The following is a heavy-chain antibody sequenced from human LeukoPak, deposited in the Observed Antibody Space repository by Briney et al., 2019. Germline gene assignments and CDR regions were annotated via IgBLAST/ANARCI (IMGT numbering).Heavy chain of an antibody. J-gene: IGHJ6*02. V-gene: IGHV1-69*13. CDR3: AADTGYCSSTSCYPRYYYYGMDV. CDR1: GGTFSSYA. D-gene: IGHD2-2*01. CDR2: IIPIFGTA. Sequence: SVKVSCKASGGTFSSYAISWVRQAPGQGLEWMGGIIPIFGTANYAQKFQGRVTITADESTSTAYMELSSLRSEDTAVYYCAADTGYCSSTSCYPRYYYYGMDVWGQGTTVTVSS.